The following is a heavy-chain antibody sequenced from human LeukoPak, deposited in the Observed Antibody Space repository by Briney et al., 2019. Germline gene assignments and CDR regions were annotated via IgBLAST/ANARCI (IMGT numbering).Heavy chain of an antibody. CDR1: GFTFSSYG. Sequence: GGSLRLSCAASGFTFSSYGMSWVRQAPGKGLEWVSAISGSGGSTYYADSVKGRFTISRDNSKNTLYLQMNSLRAEDTAVYYCAKDRQVATIRKPDAFDIWGQGTMVTVSS. J-gene: IGHJ3*02. CDR3: AKDRQVATIRKPDAFDI. D-gene: IGHD5-24*01. CDR2: ISGSGGST. V-gene: IGHV3-23*01.